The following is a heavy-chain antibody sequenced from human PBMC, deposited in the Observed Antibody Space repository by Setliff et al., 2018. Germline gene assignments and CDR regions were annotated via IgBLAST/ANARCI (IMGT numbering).Heavy chain of an antibody. CDR1: GSTFSSLW. D-gene: IGHD3-3*01. Sequence: PGESLKISCSASGSTFSSLWMAWVRQAPGKGLEWVANINQGGSDQFYVESVKGRFTISRDNAKNSLYLQMNSLRVEDTAVYYCARDVFDFRTGQAGPWGQGTLGTSPQ. J-gene: IGHJ5*02. CDR2: INQGGSDQ. CDR3: ARDVFDFRTGQAGP. V-gene: IGHV3-7*01.